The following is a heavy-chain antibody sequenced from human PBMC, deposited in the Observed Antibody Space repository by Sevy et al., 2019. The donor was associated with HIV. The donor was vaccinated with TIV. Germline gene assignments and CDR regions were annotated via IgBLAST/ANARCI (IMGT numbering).Heavy chain of an antibody. V-gene: IGHV3-11*04. Sequence: GGSLRLSCAASGFTFSDYYMSWIRQAPGKGLEWVSYISSSGSTIYYAHSVKGRFTISRDNAKNSLYLQMNSLRAEDTAVYYCARGYCSGGSCYRGSYYYYYGMDVWGQGTTVTASS. D-gene: IGHD2-15*01. CDR2: ISSSGSTI. CDR1: GFTFSDYY. J-gene: IGHJ6*02. CDR3: ARGYCSGGSCYRGSYYYYYGMDV.